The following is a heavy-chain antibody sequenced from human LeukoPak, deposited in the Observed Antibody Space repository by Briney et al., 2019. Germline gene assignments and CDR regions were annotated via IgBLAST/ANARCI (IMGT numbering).Heavy chain of an antibody. CDR2: ISGSGNGT. V-gene: IGHV3-23*01. D-gene: IGHD5-24*01. CDR1: GFTFRTYA. CDR3: AKRTMSAFDS. J-gene: IGHJ4*02. Sequence: GGSLRLSCTASGFTFRTYAMNWVRQAPGKGLEWLSGISGSGNGTYYADSVKGGFTISRDNSKNMVYLQMNSLTVDDAATYYCAKRTMSAFDSWGQGTLLIVSS.